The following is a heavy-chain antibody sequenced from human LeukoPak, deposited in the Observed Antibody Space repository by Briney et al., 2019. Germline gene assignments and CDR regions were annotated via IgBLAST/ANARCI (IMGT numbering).Heavy chain of an antibody. Sequence: SETLSLTCTVSGGSVSSGSYYWSWIRQPPGKGLEWIGYIYYSGSTNYNPSLKSRVTISVDTSKNQFSLKLSSVTAADTAVYYCAREPSSGDNAFDIWGQGKMVTVSS. V-gene: IGHV4-61*01. CDR2: IYYSGST. CDR1: GGSVSSGSYY. D-gene: IGHD6-19*01. CDR3: AREPSSGDNAFDI. J-gene: IGHJ3*02.